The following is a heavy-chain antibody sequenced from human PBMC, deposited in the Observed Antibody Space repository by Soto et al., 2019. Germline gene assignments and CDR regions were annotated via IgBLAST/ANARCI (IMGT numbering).Heavy chain of an antibody. Sequence: QLLESGGGLVQPGGSLRLSCAASGFTFSSYSMNWVRQAPGKGLQWVATVGGGGDNMFYAVSVKGRFTISRDDSQNMLFLQMNSLRPEDKAVYFCAKRDYGSGMSPPRINYWGQGTLVTVSS. D-gene: IGHD3-10*01. V-gene: IGHV3-23*01. CDR3: AKRDYGSGMSPPRINY. CDR1: GFTFSSYS. CDR2: VGGGGDNM. J-gene: IGHJ4*02.